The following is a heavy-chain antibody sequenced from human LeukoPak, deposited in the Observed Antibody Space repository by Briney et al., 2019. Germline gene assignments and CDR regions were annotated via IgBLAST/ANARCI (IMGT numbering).Heavy chain of an antibody. V-gene: IGHV4-38-2*02. J-gene: IGHJ4*02. D-gene: IGHD2-15*01. CDR1: GYSISSGYY. Sequence: SETLSLTCTVSGYSISSGYYWGWIRQPPGKGLEWIGSMYDSGRTYYSPSLKSRVTISVDTSKNQFSLKLSSVTAADTAVYYCARDYSRIDVRLTDPIYYWGQGTLVTVSS. CDR2: MYDSGRT. CDR3: ARDYSRIDVRLTDPIYY.